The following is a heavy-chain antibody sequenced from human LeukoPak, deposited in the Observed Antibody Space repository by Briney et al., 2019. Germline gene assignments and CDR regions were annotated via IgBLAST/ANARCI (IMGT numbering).Heavy chain of an antibody. J-gene: IGHJ4*02. V-gene: IGHV1-2*02. CDR1: GYTFTGYY. D-gene: IGHD6-13*01. Sequence: ASVKVSCKASGYTFTGYYMHWVRQAPGQGLEWMGWINPNSGGTNYAQKFQGRVAMTRDTSISTAYMELSRLRSDDTAVYYCARGGSIAAGPAAYWGQGTLVTVSS. CDR3: ARGGSIAAGPAAY. CDR2: INPNSGGT.